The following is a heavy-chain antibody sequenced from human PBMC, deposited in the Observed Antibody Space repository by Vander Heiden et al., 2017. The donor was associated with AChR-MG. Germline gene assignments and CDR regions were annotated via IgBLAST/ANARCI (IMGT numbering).Heavy chain of an antibody. CDR3: AKILSLAAHGVFAFDI. D-gene: IGHD6-13*01. CDR1: GFTFSSDA. CDR2: ISGSGGST. V-gene: IGHV3-23*01. Sequence: EVQLLESGGALVQPGGSLRLSCPASGFTFSSDAMSWVAQAPGKGLEWVSAISGSGGSTYYADSVKGRFTISRDNSKNTLYLQMNSLRAEDTAVYYCAKILSLAAHGVFAFDIWGQGTMVTVSS. J-gene: IGHJ3*02.